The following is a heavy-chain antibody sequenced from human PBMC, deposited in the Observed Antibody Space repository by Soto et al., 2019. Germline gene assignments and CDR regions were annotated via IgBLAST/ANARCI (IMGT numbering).Heavy chain of an antibody. Sequence: PSERLRLTCTVPGDPTSRARRCRRVRPSPRKRLEWIGQFYRLRGTSQSSSLKSRGTLSRDKSTSRFSLTLNSVTSSDTAVYFCARTGKFYYYDTTGLPFDPWGPGILATVSS. CDR2: FYRLRGT. CDR1: GDPTSRARR. V-gene: IGHV4-4*02. J-gene: IGHJ5*02. D-gene: IGHD3-22*01. CDR3: ARTGKFYYYDTTGLPFDP.